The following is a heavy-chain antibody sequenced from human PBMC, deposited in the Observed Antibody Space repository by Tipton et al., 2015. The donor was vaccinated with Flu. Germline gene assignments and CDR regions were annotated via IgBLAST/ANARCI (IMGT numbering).Heavy chain of an antibody. D-gene: IGHD6-19*01. V-gene: IGHV4-38-2*02. CDR1: GYSISSRYY. CDR2: VSHSGGT. CDR3: ARDLGIGWFYFDY. J-gene: IGHJ4*02. Sequence: TLSLTCAVSGYSISSRYYWGWIRQPPGKGLEWIGSVSHSGGTFYNPSLKSRVTMSVDTSKNHFSLNLRSVTAADTAVYYCARDLGIGWFYFDYWGQGSLVIVSS.